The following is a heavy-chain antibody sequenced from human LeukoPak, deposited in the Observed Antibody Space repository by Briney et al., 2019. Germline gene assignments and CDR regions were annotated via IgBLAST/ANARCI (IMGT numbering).Heavy chain of an antibody. J-gene: IGHJ4*02. CDR3: ARRGDGGRSFDY. V-gene: IGHV3-30*14. Sequence: GGSLRLSCAASGFTFSSYAMHWVRQAPGKGLEWVAVISYDGSNKYYADSVKGRFTISRDNSKNTLYLQENSLRAEDTALYYCARRGDGGRSFDYWGQGTLVTVSS. CDR2: ISYDGSNK. CDR1: GFTFSSYA. D-gene: IGHD4-23*01.